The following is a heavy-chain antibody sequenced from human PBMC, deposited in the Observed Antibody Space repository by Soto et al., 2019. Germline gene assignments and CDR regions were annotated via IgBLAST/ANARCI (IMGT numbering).Heavy chain of an antibody. V-gene: IGHV4-34*01. Sequence: QVQLQQWGAGLLKPSETLSLTCAVYGGSFSGYYWSWIRQPPGKGLEWIGEINHSGSTNYNPSLKSRVTISVDTSKNQFSLKLSSVTAADTAVYYCARASRVVVAATPRGKWAFDIWGQGTMVTVSS. CDR2: INHSGST. J-gene: IGHJ3*02. CDR1: GGSFSGYY. CDR3: ARASRVVVAATPRGKWAFDI. D-gene: IGHD2-15*01.